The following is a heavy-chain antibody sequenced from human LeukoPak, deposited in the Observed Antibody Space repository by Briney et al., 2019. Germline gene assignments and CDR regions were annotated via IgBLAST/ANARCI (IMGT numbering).Heavy chain of an antibody. CDR3: ARQIVVVPAAMSLNWFDP. CDR1: GGTFSSYA. J-gene: IGHJ5*02. Sequence: SVKVSCKASGGTFSSYAISWVRQAPGQGLEWMGGIIPIFGTANYAQKFQGRVTITADESTSTAYMELSSLRPEDTAVYYCARQIVVVPAAMSLNWFDPWGQGTLVTVSS. CDR2: IIPIFGTA. V-gene: IGHV1-69*13. D-gene: IGHD2-2*01.